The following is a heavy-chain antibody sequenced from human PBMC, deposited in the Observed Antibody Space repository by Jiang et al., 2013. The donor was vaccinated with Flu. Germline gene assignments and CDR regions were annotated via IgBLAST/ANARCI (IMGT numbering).Heavy chain of an antibody. J-gene: IGHJ4*02. CDR2: IYYSGST. CDR3: ARDNYDRGFDY. D-gene: IGHD3-22*01. Sequence: GLVKPSETLSLTCTVSGGSISSYYWSWIRQPPGKGLEWIGYIYYSGSTNYNPSLKSRVTISGATSKNQFSLKLTSVTAADTAVYYCARDNYDRGFDYWGQGTLVTVSS. CDR1: GGSISSYY. V-gene: IGHV4-59*01.